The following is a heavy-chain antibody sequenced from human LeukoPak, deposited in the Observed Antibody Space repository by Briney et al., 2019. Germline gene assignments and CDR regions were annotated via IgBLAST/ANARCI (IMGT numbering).Heavy chain of an antibody. CDR2: IYYSGST. CDR1: GGSISSYY. Sequence: SETLSLTCTVSGGSISSYYWSWIRQPPGKGLEWIGYIYYSGSTNYNPSLKSRVTISVDTSKNQFSLKLSSVTAADTAVYYCARDHYPRELWFDYWGQGTLVTVSS. J-gene: IGHJ4*02. D-gene: IGHD1-26*01. CDR3: ARDHYPRELWFDY. V-gene: IGHV4-59*01.